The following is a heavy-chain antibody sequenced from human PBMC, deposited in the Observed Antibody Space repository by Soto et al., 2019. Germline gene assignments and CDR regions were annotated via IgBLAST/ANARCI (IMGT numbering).Heavy chain of an antibody. D-gene: IGHD2-15*01. Sequence: PWGSLTLSCAASGFTFSSYAMSWVRQAPGKGLEWVSAISGSGGSTYYADSVKGRFTISRDNSKNTLYLQMNSLRAEDTAVYYCAKVRWPTRNYYFDYWGLGNLVTVSS. CDR2: ISGSGGST. CDR1: GFTFSSYA. CDR3: AKVRWPTRNYYFDY. J-gene: IGHJ4*02. V-gene: IGHV3-23*01.